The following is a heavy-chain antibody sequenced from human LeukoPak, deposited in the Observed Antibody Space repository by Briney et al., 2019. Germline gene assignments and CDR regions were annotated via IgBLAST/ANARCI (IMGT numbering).Heavy chain of an antibody. D-gene: IGHD6-13*01. CDR1: GFNFRTYG. J-gene: IGHJ6*03. CDR3: ARDQGIAAAGYYYYYYMDV. V-gene: IGHV3-21*01. Sequence: PGGSLRLSCVASGFNFRTYGMDWVRQAPGKGLEWVSSISSSSYIYYADSVKGRFTISRDNAKNSLYLQMNSLRAEDTAVYYCARDQGIAAAGYYYYYYMDVWGKGTTVTVSS. CDR2: ISSSSYI.